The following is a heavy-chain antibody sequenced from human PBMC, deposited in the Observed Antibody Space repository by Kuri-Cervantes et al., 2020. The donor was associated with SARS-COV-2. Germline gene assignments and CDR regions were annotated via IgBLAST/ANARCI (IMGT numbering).Heavy chain of an antibody. CDR1: GFTFSNYG. CDR3: ARPQKPVYYYHGMDV. Sequence: GESLKISCVASGFTFSNYGMHWVRQAPGKGLEWVAVISDDEVSKHYAESVNGRFTISRDKSKNTLYLQMTSLRPGDTAIYYCARPQKPVYYYHGMDVWGQGTMVTVSS. J-gene: IGHJ6*02. V-gene: IGHV3-30*03. CDR2: ISDDEVSK.